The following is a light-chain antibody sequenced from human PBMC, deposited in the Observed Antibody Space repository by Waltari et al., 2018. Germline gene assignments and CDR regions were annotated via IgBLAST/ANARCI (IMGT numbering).Light chain of an antibody. V-gene: IGLV3-21*01. CDR3: QVWDANTDPGV. J-gene: IGLJ1*01. CDR1: NIESKS. CDR2: DDN. Sequence: SYVLTQPPSVSVAPGETARITCGGNNIESKSVHWYRQRPGQAPVVVISDDNDRAAGSPERFSGSNSGDTATLAISRVEAGDEADYYCQVWDANTDPGVFGTGTEVTVL.